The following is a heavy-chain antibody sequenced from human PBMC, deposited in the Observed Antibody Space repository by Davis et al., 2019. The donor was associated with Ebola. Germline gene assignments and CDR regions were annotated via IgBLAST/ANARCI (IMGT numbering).Heavy chain of an antibody. D-gene: IGHD2-15*01. J-gene: IGHJ4*02. V-gene: IGHV1-3*01. CDR3: AREDEGYCSGGSCYALDY. Sequence: AASVKVSCKASGYTFTSYAMHWVRQAPGQRLEWMGWINAGNGNTKYSQKFQGRVTITRDTSASTAYMELSSLRSEDTAVYYCAREDEGYCSGGSCYALDYWGQGTLVTVSS. CDR1: GYTFTSYA. CDR2: INAGNGNT.